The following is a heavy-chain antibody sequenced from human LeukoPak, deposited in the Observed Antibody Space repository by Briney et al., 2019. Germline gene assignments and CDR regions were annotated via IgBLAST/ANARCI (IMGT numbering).Heavy chain of an antibody. CDR2: ISWNSGNI. D-gene: IGHD3-10*01. V-gene: IGHV3-9*01. J-gene: IGHJ4*02. Sequence: GGSLRLSCAASGFTFDDYAMHWVRQAPGKGLEWVSGISWNSGNIGYADSVKGRFTISRDNAKNPLYLQMNSLRPEDTAFYYCAKDIGSGSYYNFDYWGQGTLVTVSS. CDR3: AKDIGSGSYYNFDY. CDR1: GFTFDDYA.